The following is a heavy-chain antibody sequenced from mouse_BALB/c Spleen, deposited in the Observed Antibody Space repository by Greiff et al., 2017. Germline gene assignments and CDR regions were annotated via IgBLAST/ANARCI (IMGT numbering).Heavy chain of an antibody. CDR2: IWAGGST. CDR3: ARAYYSYAMDY. J-gene: IGHJ4*01. D-gene: IGHD2-10*01. Sequence: VKLQESGPGLVAPSQSLSITCTVSGFSLTSYGVHWVRQPPGKGLEWLGVIWAGGSTNYNSALMSRLSISKDNSKSQVFLKMNSLQTDDTAMYYCARAYYSYAMDYWGQGTSVTVSS. V-gene: IGHV2-9*02. CDR1: GFSLTSYG.